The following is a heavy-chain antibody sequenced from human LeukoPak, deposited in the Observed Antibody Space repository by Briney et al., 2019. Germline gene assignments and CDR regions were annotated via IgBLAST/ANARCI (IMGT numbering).Heavy chain of an antibody. J-gene: IGHJ4*02. CDR1: GFTFSSYA. Sequence: GGALRLSCASSGFTFSSYAMHWVRQAPGKGLEWVAVISYDGSNKYYSDSVKGRFNISRDNSKNTLYLQMNILRAEDTAVYYCAIGCSSSSLDYWGQGTLVTVSS. V-gene: IGHV3-30*04. CDR2: ISYDGSNK. D-gene: IGHD6-6*01. CDR3: AIGCSSSSLDY.